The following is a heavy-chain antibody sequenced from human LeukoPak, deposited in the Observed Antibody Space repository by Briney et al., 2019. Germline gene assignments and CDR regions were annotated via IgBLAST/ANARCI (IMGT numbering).Heavy chain of an antibody. CDR2: ISSSGSTI. CDR3: AKGRGYGYLPDAFDS. V-gene: IGHV3-11*01. Sequence: GGSLRLSCAASGFTFSDYYMSWIRQAPGKGLEWVSYISSSGSTIYYADSVKGRFTISRDNSKNTLYLQMNSLRAEDTAVYYCAKGRGYGYLPDAFDSWGQGTMVTVSS. D-gene: IGHD5-18*01. J-gene: IGHJ3*02. CDR1: GFTFSDYY.